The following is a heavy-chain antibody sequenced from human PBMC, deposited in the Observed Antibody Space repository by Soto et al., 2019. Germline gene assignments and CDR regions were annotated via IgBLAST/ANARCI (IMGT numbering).Heavy chain of an antibody. CDR2: IYHSGST. J-gene: IGHJ4*02. D-gene: IGHD4-4*01. Sequence: SETLSLTCAVSGDSISSSNWWSWVRQPPGKGPEWIGEIYHSGSTNYNPSLKSRVTISVDKSKNQFSLNLSSVTAADTAVYYCARKDYSGGLFDFWGQGTLVTVSS. CDR3: ARKDYSGGLFDF. V-gene: IGHV4-4*02. CDR1: GDSISSSNW.